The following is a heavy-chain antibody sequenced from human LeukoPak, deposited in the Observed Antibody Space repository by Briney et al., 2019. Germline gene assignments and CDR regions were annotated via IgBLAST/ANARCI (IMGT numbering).Heavy chain of an antibody. D-gene: IGHD3-22*01. J-gene: IGHJ4*02. CDR1: GGSISTSSYY. CDR2: IFYSGST. Sequence: PSETLSLTCTVSGGSISTSSYYWGWVRQPPGKGLEWIGNIFYSGSTYYSPSLKSRVTMSVDTSKNQFSLKLSSVTAADTAVYYCARAGYYYDSSGYYYFDYWGQGTLVTVSS. CDR3: ARAGYYYDSSGYYYFDY. V-gene: IGHV4-39*07.